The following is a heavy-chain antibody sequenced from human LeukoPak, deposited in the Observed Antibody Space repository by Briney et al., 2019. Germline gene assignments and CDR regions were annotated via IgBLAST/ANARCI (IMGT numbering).Heavy chain of an antibody. J-gene: IGHJ3*02. V-gene: IGHV3-49*04. CDR1: GFTFGDYA. CDR2: IRSKDYGGTT. Sequence: GGSLRLSCTASGFTFGDYALSWVRQAPRKGLEWVGFIRSKDYGGTTEYAASVKGRFNITRDDSKGIAYLQMNSLKTEDTAVYYCTRVSPDVFDIWGQGTMVTVSS. CDR3: TRVSPDVFDI.